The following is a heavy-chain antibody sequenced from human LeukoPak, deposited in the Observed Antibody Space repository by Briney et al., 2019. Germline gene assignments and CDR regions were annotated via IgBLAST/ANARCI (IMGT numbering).Heavy chain of an antibody. Sequence: GGSLRLSCAASGFIFSSYWMSWVRQAPGKGLEWVANIKQDGSEKNYVDSVKGRFTISRDNAKNSLYLQMNNLRAEDTAVYYCAKQLGYCSDGSCYFPYWGQGTLVTVSS. CDR2: IKQDGSEK. D-gene: IGHD2-15*01. CDR1: GFIFSSYW. V-gene: IGHV3-7*03. CDR3: AKQLGYCSDGSCYFPY. J-gene: IGHJ4*02.